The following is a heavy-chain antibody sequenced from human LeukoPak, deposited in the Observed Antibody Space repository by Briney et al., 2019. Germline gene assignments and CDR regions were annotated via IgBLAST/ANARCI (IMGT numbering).Heavy chain of an antibody. D-gene: IGHD6-13*01. J-gene: IGHJ4*02. CDR3: AGGDSSSHFDY. CDR1: GVIFSNFA. Sequence: ASVKVSCKASGVIFSNFAFNWVRQAPGQRLEWMGWINAGNGNTKYSQKFQGRVTITRDTSASTAYMELSSLRSEDTAVYYCAGGDSSSHFDYWGQGTLVTVSS. CDR2: INAGNGNT. V-gene: IGHV1-3*01.